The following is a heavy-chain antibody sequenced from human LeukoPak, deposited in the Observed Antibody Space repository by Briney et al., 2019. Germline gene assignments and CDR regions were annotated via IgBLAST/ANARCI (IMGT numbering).Heavy chain of an antibody. CDR2: ISAYNGNT. CDR1: GYTFTSYG. D-gene: IGHD2-15*01. V-gene: IGHV1-18*01. CDR3: ARDCTGGGCYSIY. Sequence: ASVKVSCKASGYTFTSYGLSWVRQAPGLGLEWMGWISAYNGNTDYAQKFQGRVTMTTDTSTSTAYMELRSLRSDDTAVYYCARDCTGGGCYSIYWGQGTLATVSS. J-gene: IGHJ4*02.